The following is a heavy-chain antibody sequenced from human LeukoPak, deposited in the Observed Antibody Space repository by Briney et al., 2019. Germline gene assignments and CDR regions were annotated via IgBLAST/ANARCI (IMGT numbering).Heavy chain of an antibody. CDR2: ISWNSGSI. J-gene: IGHJ3*02. D-gene: IGHD3-22*01. CDR3: AKPYYYDSSGYYSDAFDI. CDR1: GFTFDDYA. V-gene: IGHV3-9*01. Sequence: GGSLRLSCAASGFTFDDYAMHWVRQAPGRGLEWVSGISWNSGSIGYADSVKGRFTISRDNAKNSLYLQMNSLRAEDTALYYCAKPYYYDSSGYYSDAFDIWGQGTMVTVSS.